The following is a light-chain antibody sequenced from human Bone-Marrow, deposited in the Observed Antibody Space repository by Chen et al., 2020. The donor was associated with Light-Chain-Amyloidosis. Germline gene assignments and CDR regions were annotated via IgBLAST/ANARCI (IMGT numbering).Light chain of an antibody. CDR1: QTISSNY. J-gene: IGKJ4*01. V-gene: IGKV3-20*01. Sequence: EIVLTQSPGTLSMSPGEGANLSSRASQTISSNYLTWYQQKFGQAPRLLIYGSSSRATGLPDRFTGSGSGTDFTLTINRLEPEDFAMYYCQQYGTSPLTVGGGTKVEIK. CDR3: QQYGTSPLT. CDR2: GSS.